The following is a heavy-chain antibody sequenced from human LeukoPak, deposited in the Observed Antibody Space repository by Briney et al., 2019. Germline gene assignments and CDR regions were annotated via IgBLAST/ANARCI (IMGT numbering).Heavy chain of an antibody. J-gene: IGHJ4*02. CDR3: ARDKGDYDTSGSLFFF. Sequence: PGGSLRLSCVASGFTFSRYWMSWVRQVPRKGLEWVANIKQGGGEIYYVDSVKGRFTISRDNAKNSLYLQMNSLRAEDTAVYYFARDKGDYDTSGSLFFFGGQGTLVTVSS. D-gene: IGHD3-22*01. CDR1: GFTFSRYW. CDR2: IKQGGGEI. V-gene: IGHV3-7*03.